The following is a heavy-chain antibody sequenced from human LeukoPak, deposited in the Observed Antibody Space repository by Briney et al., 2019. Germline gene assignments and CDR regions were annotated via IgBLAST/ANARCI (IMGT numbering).Heavy chain of an antibody. J-gene: IGHJ5*02. V-gene: IGHV1-46*01. Sequence: ASVKVSCKASGYIFTSYYMHWVRQAPGQGLEWMGIINPSGGSTSYAQKFQGRVTMTRDMSTTTDYMELSSLRSEDTAVYYCARDNSVGDVAWWFDPWGQGTLVTVSS. CDR1: GYIFTSYY. D-gene: IGHD1-26*01. CDR3: ARDNSVGDVAWWFDP. CDR2: INPSGGST.